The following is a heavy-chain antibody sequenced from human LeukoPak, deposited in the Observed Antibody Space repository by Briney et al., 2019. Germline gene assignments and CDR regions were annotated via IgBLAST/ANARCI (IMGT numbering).Heavy chain of an antibody. D-gene: IGHD3-22*01. CDR3: ARDLSSTYYYDSSGSEDAFDI. V-gene: IGHV1-18*01. Sequence: ASVKVSCKASGYTFTSYGISWVRQAPGQGLEWMGWISAYNGNTNYAQKLQGRVTMTTDTSTSTAYMELRSLRSDDTAVYYCARDLSSTYYYDSSGSEDAFDIWGQGTMVTVSS. CDR2: ISAYNGNT. CDR1: GYTFTSYG. J-gene: IGHJ3*02.